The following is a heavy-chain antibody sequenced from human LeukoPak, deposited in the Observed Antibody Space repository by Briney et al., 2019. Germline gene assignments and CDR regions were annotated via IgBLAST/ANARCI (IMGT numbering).Heavy chain of an antibody. J-gene: IGHJ4*02. Sequence: GASVKVSCKASGHTFTSYYMHWVRQAPGQGLEWMGIINPSGGSTSYAQKFQGRVTMTRDTSTSTVYMELSSLRSEDTAVYYCARFETTSYYYGSGSYYRYWGQGTLVTVSS. CDR1: GHTFTSYY. CDR3: ARFETTSYYYGSGSYYRY. V-gene: IGHV1-46*01. CDR2: INPSGGST. D-gene: IGHD3-10*01.